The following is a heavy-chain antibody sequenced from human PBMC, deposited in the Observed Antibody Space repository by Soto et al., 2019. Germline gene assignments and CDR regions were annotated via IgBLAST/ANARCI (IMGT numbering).Heavy chain of an antibody. CDR3: TNDKFSGSYYVRGLTYYFEY. V-gene: IGHV3-7*03. CDR2: IRQDESEK. J-gene: IGHJ4*02. D-gene: IGHD1-26*01. CDR1: GLTFSDYW. Sequence: GGSLRLSCAVSGLTFSDYWMSWVRQAPGKGLEWVANIRQDESEKNYADSVKGRFTISRDNAKSSVYLQMNSLRAEDTAVYYCTNDKFSGSYYVRGLTYYFEYWGQGTLVTVPQ.